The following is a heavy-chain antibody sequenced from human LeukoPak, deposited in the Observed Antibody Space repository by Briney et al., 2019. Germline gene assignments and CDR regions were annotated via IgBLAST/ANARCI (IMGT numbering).Heavy chain of an antibody. J-gene: IGHJ3*02. V-gene: IGHV4-59*08. D-gene: IGHD3-22*01. CDR2: IYYSGTT. CDR3: ARRKRETRGLWHYDSSGFDAFDI. Sequence: SETLSLTCTVSGGSISSYYWSWIRQPPGKGLEWIGYIYYSGTTNYNPSLKSRVTISVDTSKNQFSLKLSSVTAADTAVYYCARRKRETRGLWHYDSSGFDAFDIWGQGTMVTVSS. CDR1: GGSISSYY.